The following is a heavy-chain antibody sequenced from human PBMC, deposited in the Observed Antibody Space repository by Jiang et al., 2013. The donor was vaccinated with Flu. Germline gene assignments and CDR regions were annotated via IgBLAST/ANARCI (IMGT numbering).Heavy chain of an antibody. CDR2: INPNSGGT. CDR1: GYTFTGYY. J-gene: IGHJ4*02. Sequence: VQLVESGAEVKKPGASVKVSCKASGYTFTGYYMHWVRQAPGQGLEWMGWINPNSGGTDYAQKFQGRVTMTRDTSISTAYMELSRLRSDDTAVYYCATSARDSGSPFGYWGQGTLVTVSS. V-gene: IGHV1-2*02. D-gene: IGHD1-26*01. CDR3: ATSARDSGSPFGY.